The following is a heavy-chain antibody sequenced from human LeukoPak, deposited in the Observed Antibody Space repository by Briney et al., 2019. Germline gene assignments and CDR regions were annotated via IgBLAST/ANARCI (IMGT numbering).Heavy chain of an antibody. J-gene: IGHJ5*02. V-gene: IGHV4-59*01. Sequence: SETLSLTCTVSGGSISSYYWTWIRQPPGKGLEWIGYISYSGSTNYNPSLKSRVTISVDTSKNQFSLNLTSVTAADTAVYYCARGYSRSWYQAVVYIWLDPWGQGTLVTVSS. D-gene: IGHD6-13*01. CDR2: ISYSGST. CDR3: ARGYSRSWYQAVVYIWLDP. CDR1: GGSISSYY.